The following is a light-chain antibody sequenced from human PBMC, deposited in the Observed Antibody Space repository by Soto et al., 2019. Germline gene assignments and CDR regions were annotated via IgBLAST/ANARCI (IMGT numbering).Light chain of an antibody. CDR2: GAT. CDR1: QSVNSGS. J-gene: IGKJ1*01. Sequence: DIALTQSPGTLYLSPGDRAILSCRASQSVNSGSLAWYQQSPGQAPRLLIYGATIRATGIPDKFSGSGSGTDFTLTISRLEPEDFAVYYCQQYGSSVRTFGQGTTVEIK. V-gene: IGKV3-20*01. CDR3: QQYGSSVRT.